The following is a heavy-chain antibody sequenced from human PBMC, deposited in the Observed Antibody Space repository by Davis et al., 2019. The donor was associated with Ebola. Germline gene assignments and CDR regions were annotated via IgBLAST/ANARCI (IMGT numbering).Heavy chain of an antibody. CDR1: GFTFSGFG. CDR2: ISSMGGTR. D-gene: IGHD5-18*01. CDR3: VQRGYTYGYFDY. J-gene: IGHJ4*02. Sequence: GESLKISCAASGFTFSGFGVDWVRQAPGKGLEWISYISSMGGTRDYADSVKGRFTISRDNAKNLLYLQMNSLRAEDTALYYCVQRGYTYGYFDYWGQGALVTVSS. V-gene: IGHV3-48*01.